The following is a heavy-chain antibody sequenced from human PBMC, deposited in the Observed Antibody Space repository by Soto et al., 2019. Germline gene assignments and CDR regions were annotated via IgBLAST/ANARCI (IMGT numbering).Heavy chain of an antibody. D-gene: IGHD1-1*01. Sequence: QITVKESGPTLVKPTQTLTLSCTFSGFSLSTSEVGVAWIRQPPGKALEWLALLYWHDDNRYSPSLKNRLTITKDTSKSRVILTIINMDPVDTATYYCVHTSGWQHTTWGQGTLVTVSS. J-gene: IGHJ5*02. CDR1: GFSLSTSEVG. CDR2: LYWHDDN. CDR3: VHTSGWQHTT. V-gene: IGHV2-5*01.